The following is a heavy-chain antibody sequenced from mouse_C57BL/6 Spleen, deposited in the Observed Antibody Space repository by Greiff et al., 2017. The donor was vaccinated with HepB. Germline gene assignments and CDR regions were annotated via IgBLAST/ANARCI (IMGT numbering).Heavy chain of an antibody. CDR2: INPGSGGT. V-gene: IGHV1-54*01. CDR3: ARWEDYGDAMDY. J-gene: IGHJ4*01. Sequence: QVQLQQSGAELVRPGTSVKVSCKASGYAFTNYLIEWVKQRPGQGLEWIGVINPGSGGTNYNEKFKGKATLTADKSSSTAYMQLSSLTSEDSAVYFCARWEDYGDAMDYWGQGTSVTVSS. CDR1: GYAFTNYL. D-gene: IGHD1-1*02.